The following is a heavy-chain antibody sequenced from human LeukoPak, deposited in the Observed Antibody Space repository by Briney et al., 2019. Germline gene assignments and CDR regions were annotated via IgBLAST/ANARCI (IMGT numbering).Heavy chain of an antibody. D-gene: IGHD6-13*01. V-gene: IGHV4-30-2*01. CDR3: ARGIAAAPRYYYNGMDV. CDR2: IYHSGST. J-gene: IGHJ6*02. CDR1: GGSISSGGYS. Sequence: SETLSLTCAVSGGSISSGGYSWSWIRQPPGKGLEWIGYIYHSGSTYYNPSLKSRVTISVDRSKNQFSLKLSSVTAADTAVYYCARGIAAAPRYYYNGMDVWGQGTTVTVSS.